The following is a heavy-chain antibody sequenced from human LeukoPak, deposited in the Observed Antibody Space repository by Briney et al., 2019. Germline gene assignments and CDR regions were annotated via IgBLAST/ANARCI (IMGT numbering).Heavy chain of an antibody. D-gene: IGHD6-13*01. V-gene: IGHV3-21*01. CDR3: AKEGDATAAAGMGGFDL. CDR2: VTSGSVYI. J-gene: IGHJ3*01. Sequence: PGGSLRLSCTASGLTFIGYTMNWVRQAPGGGLEWVSSVTSGSVYIYYADSVKGRFTISRDSATSSLYLQMNSLRVEDTGVYYCAKEGDATAAAGMGGFDLWGQGTMVTVSS. CDR1: GLTFIGYT.